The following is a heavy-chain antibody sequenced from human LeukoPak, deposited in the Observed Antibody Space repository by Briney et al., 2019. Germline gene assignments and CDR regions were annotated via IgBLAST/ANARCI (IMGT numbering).Heavy chain of an antibody. Sequence: SLSLSRAASLLTFRLYGMSWVRRTPARGLQWVLTIDGRVRIKLYVDSVKGRFTISSDNYKNTMYLQMSSVRADDTALYYCARAQAGGFNYCPFDYWGQGSLVTVSS. D-gene: IGHD5-18*01. V-gene: IGHV3-23*01. CDR1: LLTFRLYG. CDR3: ARAQAGGFNYCPFDY. CDR2: IDGRVRIK. J-gene: IGHJ4*02.